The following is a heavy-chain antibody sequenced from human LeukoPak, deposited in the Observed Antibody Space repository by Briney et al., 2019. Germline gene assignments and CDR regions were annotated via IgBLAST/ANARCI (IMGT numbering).Heavy chain of an antibody. J-gene: IGHJ4*02. D-gene: IGHD3-22*01. Sequence: SETLSLTCTVSGGSISSYYWSWIRQPAGKGLEWIGYIYYSGSTNYNPSLKSRVTISVDTSKNQFSLKLSSVTAADTAVYYCARDRNYYDSSGLFDYWGQGTLVTVSS. CDR3: ARDRNYYDSSGLFDY. V-gene: IGHV4-59*01. CDR1: GGSISSYY. CDR2: IYYSGST.